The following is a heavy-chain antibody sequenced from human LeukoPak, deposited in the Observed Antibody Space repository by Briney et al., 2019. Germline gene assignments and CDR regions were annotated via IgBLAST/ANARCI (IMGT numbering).Heavy chain of an antibody. Sequence: GASVKVSCKASGYTFTSYDINWVRQVTGQGLEWMGWMNPNSGNTGYAQKFQGRVTMTRNTSISTAYMELSSLRSEDTAVHYCGTGTARRAFDIWGQGTMVTVSS. D-gene: IGHD6-6*01. CDR3: GTGTARRAFDI. CDR2: MNPNSGNT. CDR1: GYTFTSYD. J-gene: IGHJ3*02. V-gene: IGHV1-8*01.